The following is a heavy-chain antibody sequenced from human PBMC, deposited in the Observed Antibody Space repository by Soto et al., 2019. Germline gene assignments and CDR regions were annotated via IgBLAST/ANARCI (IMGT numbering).Heavy chain of an antibody. Sequence: PGGSLRLSCAASGFTFSSYAMSWVRQAPGKGLEWVSAISGSGGSTYYADSVKGRFTISRDNSKNTLYLQMNSLRAEDTAVYYCAKRYYYGSGSYYDWFMDVWGKGTTVTVSS. V-gene: IGHV3-23*01. CDR2: ISGSGGST. CDR1: GFTFSSYA. CDR3: AKRYYYGSGSYYDWFMDV. D-gene: IGHD3-10*01. J-gene: IGHJ6*03.